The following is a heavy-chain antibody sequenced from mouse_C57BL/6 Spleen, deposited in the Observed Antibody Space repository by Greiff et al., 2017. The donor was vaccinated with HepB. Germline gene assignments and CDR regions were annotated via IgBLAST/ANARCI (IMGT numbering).Heavy chain of an antibody. V-gene: IGHV1-42*01. CDR3: ARGGYGSSHWYFDV. CDR1: GYSFTGYY. D-gene: IGHD1-1*01. J-gene: IGHJ1*03. CDR2: INPSTGGT. Sequence: EVQLQQSGPELVKPGASVKISCKASGYSFTGYYMNWVKQSPEKSLEWIGEINPSTGGTTYNQKFKAKATLTVDKSSSTAYMQLKSLTSEDSAVYYCARGGYGSSHWYFDVWGTGTTVTVSS.